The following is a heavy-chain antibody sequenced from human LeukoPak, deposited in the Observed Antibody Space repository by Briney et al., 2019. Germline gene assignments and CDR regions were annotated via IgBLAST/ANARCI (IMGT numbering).Heavy chain of an antibody. CDR2: ISSSGSTI. CDR1: GFTFSDYY. CDR3: ARDRSGYYYDSSGCPVLFDY. D-gene: IGHD3-22*01. J-gene: IGHJ4*02. Sequence: PGGSLRLSCAASGFTFSDYYMSWIRQAPGKGLEWVSYISSSGSTIYYADSVKGRFTISRDNAKNSLYLQMNSLRAEDTAVYYCARDRSGYYYDSSGCPVLFDYWGQGTLVTVSS. V-gene: IGHV3-11*01.